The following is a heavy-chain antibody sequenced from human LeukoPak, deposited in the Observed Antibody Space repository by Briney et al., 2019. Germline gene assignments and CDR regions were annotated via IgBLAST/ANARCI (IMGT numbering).Heavy chain of an antibody. D-gene: IGHD5-12*01. J-gene: IGHJ4*02. CDR3: ARHAGDSGYDLNY. Sequence: GESLKISCKGSGYSFTDYWIGWVRQMPGKGLEWMGVIYPGDSDTKYSPSFQGQVTISADKSINTAYLQWSSLKASDTAIYYCARHAGDSGYDLNYWGQGTLVTVSS. V-gene: IGHV5-51*01. CDR2: IYPGDSDT. CDR1: GYSFTDYW.